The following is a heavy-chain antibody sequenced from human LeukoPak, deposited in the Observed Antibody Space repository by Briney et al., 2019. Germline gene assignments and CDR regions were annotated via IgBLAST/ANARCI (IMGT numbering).Heavy chain of an antibody. J-gene: IGHJ4*02. CDR1: GYSISSGYY. V-gene: IGHV4-38-2*02. Sequence: PSETLSLTCTVSGYSISSGYYWGWIRQPPGKGLEWIGSIYHSGSTYYNPSLKSRVTISVDTSKNQFSLKLSSVTAADTAVYYCAREYGSGSYHTRWGQGTLVTVS. CDR2: IYHSGST. CDR3: AREYGSGSYHTR. D-gene: IGHD3-10*01.